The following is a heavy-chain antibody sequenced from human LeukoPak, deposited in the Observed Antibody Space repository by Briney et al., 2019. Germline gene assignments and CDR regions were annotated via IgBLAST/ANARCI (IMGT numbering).Heavy chain of an antibody. V-gene: IGHV3-23*01. CDR2: ISGSGGST. Sequence: GGSLRLSCAASGFTFSSYAMSWVRQAPGKGLEWVSAISGSGGSTYYADSVKGRFTISRDNFKNTLYLQMNSLRAEDTAVYYCAKRNWGVTNFDYWGQGTLVTVSS. J-gene: IGHJ4*02. CDR1: GFTFSSYA. D-gene: IGHD4-17*01. CDR3: AKRNWGVTNFDY.